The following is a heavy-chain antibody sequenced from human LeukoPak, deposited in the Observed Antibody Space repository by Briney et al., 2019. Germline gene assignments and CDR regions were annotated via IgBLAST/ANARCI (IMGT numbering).Heavy chain of an antibody. D-gene: IGHD7-27*01. CDR1: GFTFSDHY. CDR3: TRGHWGLDY. V-gene: IGHV3-11*01. J-gene: IGHJ4*02. CDR2: MSKSGDII. Sequence: GGSLRLSCAASGFTFSDHYMTWIRQAPGKGLEWVSYMSKSGDIIYYADSERGRFTMSRDNAKNSLYLQMNNLRAEDTAVYYCTRGHWGLDYWGQGTLVTVSS.